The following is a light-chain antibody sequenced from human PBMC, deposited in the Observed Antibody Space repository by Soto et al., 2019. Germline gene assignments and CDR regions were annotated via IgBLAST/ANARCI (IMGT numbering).Light chain of an antibody. J-gene: IGKJ1*01. CDR2: VAS. Sequence: QSPSTLSASVGDRVTITCRASQSISTYLNWYQQKPGKAPKLLILVASTLPSGVPSRFSGSGSGTDFTLTISSLQPEDFATYYCQQSYSNTQTFGQGTKVDIK. V-gene: IGKV1-39*01. CDR3: QQSYSNTQT. CDR1: QSISTY.